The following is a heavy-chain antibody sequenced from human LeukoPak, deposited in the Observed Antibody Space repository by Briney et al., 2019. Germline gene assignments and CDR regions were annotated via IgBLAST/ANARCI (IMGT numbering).Heavy chain of an antibody. D-gene: IGHD3-10*01. Sequence: ASVKVSCKASGYTFTGYYTHWVRQAPGQGLEWMGWINPNSGGTNYAQKFQGRVTMTRDTSISTAYMELSRLRSDDTAVYYCASGLGSYYYYYYYMDVWGKGTTVTISS. V-gene: IGHV1-2*02. J-gene: IGHJ6*03. CDR3: ASGLGSYYYYYYYMDV. CDR2: INPNSGGT. CDR1: GYTFTGYY.